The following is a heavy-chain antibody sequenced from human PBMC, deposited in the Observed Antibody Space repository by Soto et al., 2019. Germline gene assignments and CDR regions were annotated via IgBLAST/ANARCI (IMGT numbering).Heavy chain of an antibody. V-gene: IGHV3-30*18. Sequence: GGSLRLSCAASGFTFSSYGMHWVRQAPGKGLEWVAVISYDGSNKYYADSVKGRFTISRDNSKNTLYLQMNSLRPEDTAVYYCAKSKYSSSFGLDYWGQGTLVTVS. D-gene: IGHD6-6*01. CDR3: AKSKYSSSFGLDY. CDR1: GFTFSSYG. CDR2: ISYDGSNK. J-gene: IGHJ4*02.